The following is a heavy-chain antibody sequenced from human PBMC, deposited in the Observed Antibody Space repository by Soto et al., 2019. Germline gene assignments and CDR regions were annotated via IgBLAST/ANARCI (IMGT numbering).Heavy chain of an antibody. D-gene: IGHD7-27*01. Sequence: SETLSLTCTVSGGSISSYYWSWIRQPPGKGLEWIGYIYYSGSTNYNPSLKSRVTISVDTSKNQFSLKVSSVTAADTAVYYCARRWGTPFDFWGQGTLVTVSS. CDR1: GGSISSYY. CDR2: IYYSGST. J-gene: IGHJ4*02. CDR3: ARRWGTPFDF. V-gene: IGHV4-59*01.